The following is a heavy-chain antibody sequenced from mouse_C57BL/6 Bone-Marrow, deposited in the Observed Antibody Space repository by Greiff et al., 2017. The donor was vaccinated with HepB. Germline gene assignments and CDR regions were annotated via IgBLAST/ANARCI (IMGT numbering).Heavy chain of an antibody. CDR2: IWSGGST. Sequence: VQLQQSGPGLVQPSQSLSITCTVSGFSLTSYGVHWVRQSPGKGLEWLGVIWSGGSTDYNAAFISRLSISKDNSKSQVFFKMNSLQADDTAIYYCARSGIYDGYPYYFDYWGQGTTLTVSS. CDR3: ARSGIYDGYPYYFDY. CDR1: GFSLTSYG. J-gene: IGHJ2*01. V-gene: IGHV2-2*01. D-gene: IGHD2-3*01.